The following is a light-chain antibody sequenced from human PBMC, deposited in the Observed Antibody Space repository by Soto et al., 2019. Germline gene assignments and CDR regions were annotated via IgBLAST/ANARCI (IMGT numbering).Light chain of an antibody. CDR3: QQYGSSLWK. CDR2: GAS. V-gene: IGKV3-20*01. CDR1: QSVSSSY. Sequence: EIVLTQSPGTLSLSPWERATLSCRASQSVSSSYLAWYQQKPGQAPRLLIYGASSRATGIPDRFSGSGSGTDFTLTISRLEPEDFAVYYCQQYGSSLWKFGQGTKVDIK. J-gene: IGKJ1*01.